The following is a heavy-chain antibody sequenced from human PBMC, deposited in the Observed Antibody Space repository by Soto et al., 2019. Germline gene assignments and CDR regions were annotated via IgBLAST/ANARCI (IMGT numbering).Heavy chain of an antibody. V-gene: IGHV3-23*01. CDR3: ANPEYYDSSGYYIEY. J-gene: IGHJ4*02. CDR2: ISGSGGST. CDR1: GFTFSSYA. Sequence: PGGSLRLSCAASGFTFSSYAMSWVRQAPGKGLEWVSAISGSGGSTYYADSAKGRFTISRDNSKNTLYLQMNSLRAEDTAVYYCANPEYYDSSGYYIEYWGQGTLVTVSS. D-gene: IGHD3-22*01.